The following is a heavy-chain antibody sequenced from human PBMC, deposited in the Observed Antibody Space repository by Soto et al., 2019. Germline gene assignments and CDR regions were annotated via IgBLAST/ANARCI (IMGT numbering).Heavy chain of an antibody. J-gene: IGHJ6*02. Sequence: GGSLRLSCAASGFTFSSYAMSWVRQAPGKGLEWVSAISGSGGSTYYADSVKGRFTISRDNSKNTLYLQMNSLRAEDTAVYYCAKDPDSSGWYYYYYGMDVWGQGTTVTVSS. D-gene: IGHD6-19*01. V-gene: IGHV3-23*01. CDR2: ISGSGGST. CDR1: GFTFSSYA. CDR3: AKDPDSSGWYYYYYGMDV.